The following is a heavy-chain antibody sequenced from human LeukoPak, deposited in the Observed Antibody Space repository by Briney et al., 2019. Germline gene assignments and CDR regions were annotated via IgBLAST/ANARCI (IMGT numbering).Heavy chain of an antibody. D-gene: IGHD2-8*01. CDR2: INPSGGST. V-gene: IGHV1-46*01. CDR3: AREGVQGAFDI. J-gene: IGHJ3*02. Sequence: GASVKVSCKASGYTFTSYYMHWVRQAPGQGLEWMGIINPSGGSTSYAQKFQGRVTMTRDMSTSTVYMELSSLRSEDTAVYYCAREGVQGAFDIWGQGTMVTVSS. CDR1: GYTFTSYY.